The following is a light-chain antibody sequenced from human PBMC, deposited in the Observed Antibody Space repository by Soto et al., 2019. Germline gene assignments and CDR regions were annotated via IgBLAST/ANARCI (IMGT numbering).Light chain of an antibody. CDR3: QHYGSSPFT. CDR2: GAS. V-gene: IGKV3-20*01. Sequence: EIVLTQSLGTLSLSPGERSTLSCRASQSVSSIYLAWYQQKPGQAPRLLVYGASIRATGIPDRFSGSGSGTDLTLTISRVEPEEFAVYYCQHYGSSPFTFGTGSKVDIK. J-gene: IGKJ3*01. CDR1: QSVSSIY.